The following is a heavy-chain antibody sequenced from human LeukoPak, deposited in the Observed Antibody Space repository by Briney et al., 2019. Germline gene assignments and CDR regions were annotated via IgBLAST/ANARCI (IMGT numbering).Heavy chain of an antibody. D-gene: IGHD3-10*01. Sequence: ASVKVSCKASGYTFTSFDINWVRQATGQGLEWMGWMNPNSGNTGYAQKFQGRVTMTRNTSITTAYMELSSLTSEDTAKYYCTKGSASGNYRDYWGQGTLVTVSS. CDR2: MNPNSGNT. CDR1: GYTFTSFD. CDR3: TKGSASGNYRDY. V-gene: IGHV1-8*01. J-gene: IGHJ4*02.